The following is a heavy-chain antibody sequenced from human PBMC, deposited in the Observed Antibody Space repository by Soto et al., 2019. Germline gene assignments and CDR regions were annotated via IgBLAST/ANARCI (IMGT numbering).Heavy chain of an antibody. D-gene: IGHD3-3*01. CDR1: GYTFTSYG. V-gene: IGHV1-18*01. J-gene: IGHJ6*02. Sequence: ASVKVSCKASGYTFTSYGISWVRQAPGQGLEWMGWISAYNGNTNYAQKLQGRVTMTTDTSTSTAYMELRSLRSDDTAVYYCARDVLTYDFWFPSGASYYYCMDVLGQGTTVTVSS. CDR3: ARDVLTYDFWFPSGASYYYCMDV. CDR2: ISAYNGNT.